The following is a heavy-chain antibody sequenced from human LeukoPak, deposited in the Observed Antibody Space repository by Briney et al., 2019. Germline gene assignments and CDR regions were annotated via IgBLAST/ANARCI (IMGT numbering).Heavy chain of an antibody. D-gene: IGHD4-17*01. J-gene: IGHJ2*01. Sequence: QPGGSLRLSCAVSGFTFSNYAMSWVRQAPGKGLEWVSAISKSGSSTYYADSVKGRFTISRDNSKNTLYLQMNSLRAEDTAIYYCAKPGTTETYWYFDLWGRGTLVTGSS. CDR2: ISKSGSST. CDR1: GFTFSNYA. V-gene: IGHV3-23*05. CDR3: AKPGTTETYWYFDL.